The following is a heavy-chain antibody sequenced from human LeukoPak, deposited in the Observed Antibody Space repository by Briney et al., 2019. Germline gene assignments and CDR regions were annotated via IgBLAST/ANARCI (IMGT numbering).Heavy chain of an antibody. Sequence: GESLKISCKGSGYIFTTYWIGWVRQMPGKGLEWMGIISPDGSDTRYSPSFQGQVTISADKSITAYLQWSSLKASDTAMYYCARLTSSWSSDYWGQGTLVTVSS. CDR2: ISPDGSDT. CDR1: GYIFTTYW. D-gene: IGHD6-6*01. J-gene: IGHJ4*02. V-gene: IGHV5-51*01. CDR3: ARLTSSWSSDY.